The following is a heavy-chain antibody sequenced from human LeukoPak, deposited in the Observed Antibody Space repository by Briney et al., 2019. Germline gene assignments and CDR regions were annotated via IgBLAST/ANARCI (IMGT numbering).Heavy chain of an antibody. D-gene: IGHD3-22*01. CDR1: GFTFSSYG. V-gene: IGHV3-30*02. CDR3: AKKGHISLYYYDPWDLFDY. CDR2: IRYDGSNK. Sequence: QSGGSLRLSCAASGFTFSSYGMHWVRQAPGKGLEWVSFIRYDGSNKYYADSVKGRFTISRDNSKNTLYLQMNSLRAEDTAVYYCAKKGHISLYYYDPWDLFDYWGQGTLVTVSS. J-gene: IGHJ4*02.